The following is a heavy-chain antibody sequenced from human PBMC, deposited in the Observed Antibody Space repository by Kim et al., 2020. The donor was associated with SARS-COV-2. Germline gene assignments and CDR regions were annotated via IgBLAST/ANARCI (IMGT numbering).Heavy chain of an antibody. Sequence: SETLYLTCTVSGGSISSGGYYWSWIRQHPGKGLEWIGYIYYSGSTYYNPSLKSRVTISVDTSKNQFSLKLSSVTAADTAVYYCAREPKSLGRITDRIDIWGQGTMVTVSS. J-gene: IGHJ3*02. D-gene: IGHD3-10*01. CDR3: AREPKSLGRITDRIDI. CDR2: IYYSGST. V-gene: IGHV4-31*03. CDR1: GGSISSGGYY.